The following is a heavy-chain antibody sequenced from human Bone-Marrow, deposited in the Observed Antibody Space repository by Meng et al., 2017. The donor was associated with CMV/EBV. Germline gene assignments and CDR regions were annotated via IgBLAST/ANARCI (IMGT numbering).Heavy chain of an antibody. CDR3: ARGKKFGSGYRHLIFDY. D-gene: IGHD3-3*01. V-gene: IGHV3-21*01. Sequence: GGSLRLSCAASGFTFSSYSMNWVRQAPGKGLEWVSSISSSSYIYYADSVKGRFTISRDNAKNSLYLQMNSLRAEDTAVYYCARGKKFGSGYRHLIFDYWGQGTLVTVSS. J-gene: IGHJ4*02. CDR1: GFTFSSYS. CDR2: ISSSSYI.